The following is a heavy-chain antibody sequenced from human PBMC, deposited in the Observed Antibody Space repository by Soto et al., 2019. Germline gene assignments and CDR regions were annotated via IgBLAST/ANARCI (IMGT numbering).Heavy chain of an antibody. D-gene: IGHD3-16*01. CDR2: LSSDGIGT. Sequence: EVHLVESGGDLVQPGGSLRLSCAASGFTLSAYWMHWVRQAPGRGLDWVSRLSSDGIGTDYADSVKGRFHISRDNARKILFLQMNGMRAEGTAVYCCARDLGGPDYWGRGTLVTVSS. V-gene: IGHV3-74*01. CDR1: GFTLSAYW. CDR3: ARDLGGPDY. J-gene: IGHJ4*02.